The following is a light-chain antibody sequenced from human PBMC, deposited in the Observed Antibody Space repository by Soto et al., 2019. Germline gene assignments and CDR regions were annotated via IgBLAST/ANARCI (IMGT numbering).Light chain of an antibody. Sequence: QSVLTQPPSVSAAPGQKITISCSGSDSNIWYNSVSWYQQLPGTAPKLLISENDERPSDLPDRFPASKSGTSATLGITGLQTGDEATYFCGTWDNGLSAVVFGGGTKLTVL. CDR2: END. J-gene: IGLJ2*01. CDR3: GTWDNGLSAVV. V-gene: IGLV1-51*02. CDR1: DSNIWYNS.